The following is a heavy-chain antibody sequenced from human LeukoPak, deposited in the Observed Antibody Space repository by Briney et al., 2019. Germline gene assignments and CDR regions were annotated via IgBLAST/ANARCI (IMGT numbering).Heavy chain of an antibody. D-gene: IGHD6-13*01. CDR1: GGTFSSYA. V-gene: IGHV1-69*04. CDR3: AREGIAAAPYYFDY. CDR2: IIPILGIA. J-gene: IGHJ4*02. Sequence: SVKVSCKASGGTFSSYAISWVRQAPGQGLEWMGRIIPILGIANYAQKFQGRVTITADKSTSTAYMELSSLRSEDTAVYYCAREGIAAAPYYFDYWGQGTLVTVSS.